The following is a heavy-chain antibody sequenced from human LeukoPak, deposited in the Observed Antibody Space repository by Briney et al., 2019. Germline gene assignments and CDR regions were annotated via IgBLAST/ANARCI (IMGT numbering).Heavy chain of an antibody. CDR2: ISSSSSTI. Sequence: GGSLRLSCAASGFTFSSYSMNWVRQAPGKGLEWVSYISSSSSTIYYADSVKGRFTISRDNAKNTLYLQMNSLRAEDTAVYYCARDRIVGAMGGVDYWGQGTLVTVSS. D-gene: IGHD1-26*01. V-gene: IGHV3-48*01. CDR3: ARDRIVGAMGGVDY. CDR1: GFTFSSYS. J-gene: IGHJ4*02.